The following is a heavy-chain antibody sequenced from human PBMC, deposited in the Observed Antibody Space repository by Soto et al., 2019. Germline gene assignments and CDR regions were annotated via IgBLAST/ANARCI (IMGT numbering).Heavy chain of an antibody. CDR1: GGSISSYY. CDR2: IYTSGST. Sequence: SETLSLTCTVSGGSISSYYWSWIRQPAGKGLEWIGRIYTSGSTNYNPSLKSRVTMSVDTSKNQFSPKLSSVTAADTAVYYCARSKQRWPYYYYYGMDVWGQGTTVTVSS. CDR3: ARSKQRWPYYYYYGMDV. J-gene: IGHJ6*02. D-gene: IGHD2-15*01. V-gene: IGHV4-4*07.